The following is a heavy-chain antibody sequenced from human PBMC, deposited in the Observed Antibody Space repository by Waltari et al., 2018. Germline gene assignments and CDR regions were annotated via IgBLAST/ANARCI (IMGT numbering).Heavy chain of an antibody. V-gene: IGHV3-53*01. Sequence: EVQLVESGGGLIQPGGSLRLSCAAFGFTVSRNYMSWVRQAPGKGLEWVSVIYSGGSTYYADAVTGRFTIARDNSKNTLYLQMNSLRAEDTAVYYYATGIAAAGLVDYWGQGTLVTVSS. D-gene: IGHD6-13*01. J-gene: IGHJ4*02. CDR2: IYSGGST. CDR3: ATGIAAAGLVDY. CDR1: GFTVSRNY.